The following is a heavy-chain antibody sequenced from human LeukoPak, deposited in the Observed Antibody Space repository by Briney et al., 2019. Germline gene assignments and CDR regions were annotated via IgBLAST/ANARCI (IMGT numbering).Heavy chain of an antibody. CDR1: GFTFDDYG. Sequence: TGGSLRLSCAASGFTFDDYGMSWVRQAPGKGLEWVSGINWNGGSTGYADSVKGRFTISRDNAKNSLYLQMNSLRAEDTAVYYCARHGDYAEDYWGQGTLVTVSS. V-gene: IGHV3-20*04. D-gene: IGHD4-17*01. CDR3: ARHGDYAEDY. J-gene: IGHJ4*02. CDR2: INWNGGST.